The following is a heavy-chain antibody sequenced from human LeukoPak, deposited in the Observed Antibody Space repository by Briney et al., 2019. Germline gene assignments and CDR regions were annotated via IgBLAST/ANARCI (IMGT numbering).Heavy chain of an antibody. CDR3: AKSRAPTADPDAFDV. D-gene: IGHD1-14*01. Sequence: GGSLRLSCVGSGFTFTNYGIHWVRRAPGKGLEWVAFIRYGGSNEYYADSVRGRFTISRDNSKNSLYLRMNNLRGDDTARYYCAKSRAPTADPDAFDVWGQGTMVTVSS. J-gene: IGHJ3*01. CDR1: GFTFTNYG. V-gene: IGHV3-30*02. CDR2: IRYGGSNE.